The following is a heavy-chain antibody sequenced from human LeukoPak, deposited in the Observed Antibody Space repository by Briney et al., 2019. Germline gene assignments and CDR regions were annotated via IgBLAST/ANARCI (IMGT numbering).Heavy chain of an antibody. CDR2: IYYSGST. V-gene: IGHV4-59*01. D-gene: IGHD6-6*01. Sequence: PSETLSLTCTVSGGSISSYYWSWIRQPPGKGLEWIGYIYYSGSTNYNPSLKSQVTISVDTSKNQFSLKLSSVTAADTAVYYCARGIAARRLFYFDYWGQGTLVTVSS. CDR3: ARGIAARRLFYFDY. CDR1: GGSISSYY. J-gene: IGHJ4*02.